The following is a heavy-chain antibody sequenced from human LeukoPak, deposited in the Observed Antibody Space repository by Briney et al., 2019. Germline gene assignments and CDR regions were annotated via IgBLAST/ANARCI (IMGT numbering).Heavy chain of an antibody. J-gene: IGHJ5*02. V-gene: IGHV1-2*02. CDR3: ARDNSVRDEAWWFNT. D-gene: IGHD5-24*01. Sequence: GASVKVSCKASGYTFTGYYMHWVRQAPGQGLEGMGWINPNSGGTNYAQKFQGRVTMTRDMSTSTEYLELSSLRSEDTAVYYCARDNSVRDEAWWFNTWGQGTLVTVSS. CDR1: GYTFTGYY. CDR2: INPNSGGT.